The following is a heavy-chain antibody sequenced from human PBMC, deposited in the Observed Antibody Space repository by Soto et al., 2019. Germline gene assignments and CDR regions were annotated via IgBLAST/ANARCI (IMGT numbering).Heavy chain of an antibody. CDR1: GYSFTDYH. D-gene: IGHD2-8*01. CDR2: INPKSGGT. CDR3: ARGDSTDCSNGVCSFFYNHDMDV. V-gene: IGHV1-2*04. J-gene: IGHJ6*02. Sequence: QVQLVQSGAEVKKPGASVKVSCKASGYSFTDYHIHWVRQAPGQGLEWLGRINPKSGGTSTAQKFQGWVTMTTDTSISTAAMVLTRLTSDDTAIYYCARGDSTDCSNGVCSFFYNHDMDVGGQGTTVTVSS.